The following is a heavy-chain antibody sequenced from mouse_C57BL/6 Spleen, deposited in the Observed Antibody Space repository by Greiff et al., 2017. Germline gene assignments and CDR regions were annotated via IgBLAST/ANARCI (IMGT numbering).Heavy chain of an antibody. D-gene: IGHD1-1*01. Sequence: QVQLKQPGAELVKPGASVKMSCKASGYTFTSYWITWVKQRPGQGLEWIGDIYPGSGSTNYNEKFKGKATLTVDTSSSTAYMQLSSLTSEDSAVYYCARGPYYYGSSYGDYWGQGTTLTVSS. V-gene: IGHV1-55*01. CDR1: GYTFTSYW. J-gene: IGHJ2*01. CDR2: IYPGSGST. CDR3: ARGPYYYGSSYGDY.